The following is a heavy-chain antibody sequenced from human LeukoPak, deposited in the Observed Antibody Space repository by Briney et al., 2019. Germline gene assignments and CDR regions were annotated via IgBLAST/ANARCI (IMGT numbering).Heavy chain of an antibody. D-gene: IGHD3-10*01. J-gene: IGHJ2*01. Sequence: PGGSLRLSCVASGFTFGDYYMSWVRQAPGKGLEWISYISSSVSTTYYADSVKGRFTISRDNAKNSLFLQMNSLRAEDTAVYYCARAGDRWYFDLWGRGTLVTVSS. CDR3: ARAGDRWYFDL. CDR2: ISSSVSTT. V-gene: IGHV3-11*04. CDR1: GFTFGDYY.